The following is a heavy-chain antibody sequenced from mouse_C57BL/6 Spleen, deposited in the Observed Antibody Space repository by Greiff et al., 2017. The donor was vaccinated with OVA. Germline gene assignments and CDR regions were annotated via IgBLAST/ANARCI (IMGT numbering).Heavy chain of an antibody. J-gene: IGHJ3*01. CDR2: INPNNGGT. Sequence: VQLKESGPELVKPGASVKMSCKASGYTFTDYNMHWVKQSHGKSLEWIGYINPNNGGTSYNQKFKGTATLTVNKSSSTAYMELRSLTSEDSAVYYCARSGIYYYGSSFAYWGQGTLVTVSA. V-gene: IGHV1-22*01. CDR3: ARSGIYYYGSSFAY. D-gene: IGHD1-1*01. CDR1: GYTFTDYN.